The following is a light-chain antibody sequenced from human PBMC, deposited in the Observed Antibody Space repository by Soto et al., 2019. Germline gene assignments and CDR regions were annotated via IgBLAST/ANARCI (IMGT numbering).Light chain of an antibody. CDR3: NSYRGSSTDV. CDR1: SSDVGSYNR. CDR2: EVS. V-gene: IGLV2-18*02. J-gene: IGLJ1*01. Sequence: QSVLTQPPSVSGSPGQSVAISCTGTSSDVGSYNRVSWYQQPPGAAPKLMIYEVSNRPSGVPDRFSGSKSGNTASLTISGLPAEDEADYYCNSYRGSSTDVFGTGTKLTVL.